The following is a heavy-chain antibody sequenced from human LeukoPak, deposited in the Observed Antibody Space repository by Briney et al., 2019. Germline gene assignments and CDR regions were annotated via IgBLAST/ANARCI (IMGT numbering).Heavy chain of an antibody. Sequence: ASVKVSCKASGYTSTSYDINWVRQATGQGLEWMGWKNPNSGRTGFAQRFQGRLTMTTDTSISTAYMELSSLTSEDTAVYYCARGPVKTHGMDVWGQGTTVTVSS. CDR3: ARGPVKTHGMDV. CDR1: GYTSTSYD. J-gene: IGHJ6*02. V-gene: IGHV1-8*01. CDR2: KNPNSGRT.